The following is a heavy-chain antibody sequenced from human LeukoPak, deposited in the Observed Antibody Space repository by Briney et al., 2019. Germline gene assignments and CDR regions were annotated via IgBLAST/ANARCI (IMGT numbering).Heavy chain of an antibody. CDR3: ARVWVRGYSYGPVDY. Sequence: GESLKISCAASGFAFSSYAMNWVRQAPGKGLEYVSTISNNGGSTYYANSVKDRFTISRDNSKNTLYLQMGSLRAEDMAVYYCARVWVRGYSYGPVDYWGQGTLVTVSS. D-gene: IGHD5-18*01. V-gene: IGHV3-64*01. CDR2: ISNNGGST. CDR1: GFAFSSYA. J-gene: IGHJ4*02.